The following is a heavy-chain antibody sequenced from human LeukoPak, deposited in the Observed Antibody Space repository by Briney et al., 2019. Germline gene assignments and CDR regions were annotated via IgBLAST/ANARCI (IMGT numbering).Heavy chain of an antibody. Sequence: TGGSLRLSCAASGFTFSSYSMNWVRQAPGKGLEWVSSISSSSSYIYYADSVKGRFTISRDNAKNSLYLQMNSLRAEDTAVYYCAREGYYGSGLYYYYYMDVWGKGTTVTVSS. J-gene: IGHJ6*03. CDR1: GFTFSSYS. CDR2: ISSSSSYI. D-gene: IGHD3-10*01. V-gene: IGHV3-21*01. CDR3: AREGYYGSGLYYYYYMDV.